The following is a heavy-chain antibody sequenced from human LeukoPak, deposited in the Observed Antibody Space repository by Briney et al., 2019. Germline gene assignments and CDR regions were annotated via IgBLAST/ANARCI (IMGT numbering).Heavy chain of an antibody. CDR2: IYYSGST. J-gene: IGHJ6*03. D-gene: IGHD3-22*01. V-gene: IGHV4-31*03. Sequence: SETLSLTCTVSGGSISSGGYYWSWIRQHPGKGLEWIGYIYYSGSTYYNPSLKSRVTISVDTSKNQFSLKLSSVTAADTAGYYCAREAMIVVKGYMDVWGKGTTVTVSS. CDR3: AREAMIVVKGYMDV. CDR1: GGSISSGGYY.